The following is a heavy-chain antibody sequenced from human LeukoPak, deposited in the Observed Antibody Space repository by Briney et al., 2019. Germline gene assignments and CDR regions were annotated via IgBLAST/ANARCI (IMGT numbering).Heavy chain of an antibody. Sequence: SETLSLTCAVSGGSISSCGYSWSWIRQPPGKGLEWIGYIYHSGSTYYNPSLKSRVTISVDRSKNQFSLKLSSVTAADTAVYYCARVPRGYYDSSGYYQAWFDLWGQGTLVTVSS. V-gene: IGHV4-30-2*01. D-gene: IGHD3-22*01. J-gene: IGHJ5*02. CDR2: IYHSGST. CDR3: ARVPRGYYDSSGYYQAWFDL. CDR1: GGSISSCGYS.